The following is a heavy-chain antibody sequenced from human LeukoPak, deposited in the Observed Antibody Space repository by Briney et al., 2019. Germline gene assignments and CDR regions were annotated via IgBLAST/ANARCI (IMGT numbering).Heavy chain of an antibody. D-gene: IGHD6-13*01. J-gene: IGHJ3*02. CDR1: GGSISSSY. V-gene: IGHV4-59*08. CDR2: IYYSGST. CDR3: ARAPIAGSGAFDI. Sequence: SETLSLTCTVSGGSISSSYWSWIRQPPGKGLEWIGYIYYSGSTNYNPSLKSRVTISVDTSKNQFSLKLSSVTAADTAVYYCARAPIAGSGAFDIWGQGTMVTVSS.